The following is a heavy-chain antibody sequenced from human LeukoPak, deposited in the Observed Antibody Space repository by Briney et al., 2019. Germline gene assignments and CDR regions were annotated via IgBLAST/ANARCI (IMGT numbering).Heavy chain of an antibody. CDR1: GFTFSDYY. CDR2: ISSSGSTI. V-gene: IGHV3-11*04. Sequence: GGSLRLSCAASGFTFSDYYMSWIRQAPGKGLEWVSYISSSGSTIYYVDSVKGRFTISRDNAKNSLYLQMNSLRAEDTAVYYCARRIVATIAQYYFDYSGQGTLVTVSS. D-gene: IGHD5-12*01. J-gene: IGHJ4*02. CDR3: ARRIVATIAQYYFDY.